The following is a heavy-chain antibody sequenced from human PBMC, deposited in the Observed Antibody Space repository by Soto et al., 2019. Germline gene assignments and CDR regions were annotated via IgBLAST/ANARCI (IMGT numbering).Heavy chain of an antibody. CDR1: GYTFTGFY. Sequence: GASVKVACKASGYTFTGFYVHWVRQAPRQGLEWMGWIDPRNGDKILAQKFEGRVTLTRDTSVTTAYMDLSSLNSDDTAVYYCARGPFGDSPIDFWGPGTMVTVSS. D-gene: IGHD3-10*01. CDR3: ARGPFGDSPIDF. J-gene: IGHJ3*01. CDR2: IDPRNGDK. V-gene: IGHV1-2*02.